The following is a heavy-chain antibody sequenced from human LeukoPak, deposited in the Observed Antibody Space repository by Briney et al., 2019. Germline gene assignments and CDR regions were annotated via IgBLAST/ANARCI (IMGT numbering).Heavy chain of an antibody. D-gene: IGHD6-13*01. Sequence: GGSLRLSCAASGSTFSSYWMHWVRQAPGKGLVWVSRIKSDGSSTNYADSVKGRFTISRDNAKNRLYLQMNSLRAEDTAVYYCARGGDQIEAAATGGDWFDPWGQGTLVTVSS. CDR2: IKSDGSST. CDR3: ARGGDQIEAAATGGDWFDP. V-gene: IGHV3-74*01. J-gene: IGHJ5*02. CDR1: GSTFSSYW.